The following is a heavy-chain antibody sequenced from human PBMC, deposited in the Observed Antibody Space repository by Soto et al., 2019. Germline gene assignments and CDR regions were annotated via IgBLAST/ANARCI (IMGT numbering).Heavy chain of an antibody. CDR2: IYPGDSDT. Sequence: GESLNISCNGSGYSFTIYWIGWVRQMPGKGLEWMGIIYPGDSDTRYSPSFQGQVTISADKSISTAYLQWSSLKASDTAMYYCARHSAAYSSSWYTYSPIMDVWGQGTTVTVSS. CDR1: GYSFTIYW. D-gene: IGHD6-13*01. J-gene: IGHJ6*02. CDR3: ARHSAAYSSSWYTYSPIMDV. V-gene: IGHV5-51*01.